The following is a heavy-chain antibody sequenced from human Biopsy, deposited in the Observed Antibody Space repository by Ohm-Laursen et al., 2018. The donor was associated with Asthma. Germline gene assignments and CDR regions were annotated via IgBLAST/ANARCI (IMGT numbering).Heavy chain of an antibody. CDR3: ARRGGVRRYFDY. CDR2: IYYIGST. Sequence: GDYWMSWVRQVPGKGLEWIGYIYYIGSTYYNPSLKSRVAISLDTSKNQFSLKLSSVTAADTAVYFCARRGGVRRYFDYWGQGTLVTVSS. D-gene: IGHD3-16*01. CDR1: GDYW. V-gene: IGHV4-30-4*08. J-gene: IGHJ4*02.